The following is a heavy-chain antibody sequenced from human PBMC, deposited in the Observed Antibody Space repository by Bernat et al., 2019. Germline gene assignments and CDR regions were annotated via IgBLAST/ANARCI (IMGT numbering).Heavy chain of an antibody. CDR1: GGSISSYY. CDR2: IYYSGST. Sequence: QVQLQESGPGLVKPLETLSLTCTVSGGSISSYYWSWIRQPPRKGLEWIGYIYYSGSTNYNPSLKSRVTISVDTSKNQFSLKLSSVTAADTAVYYCAREFPAGTIDYWGQGTLVTVSS. V-gene: IGHV4-59*01. J-gene: IGHJ4*02. D-gene: IGHD6-13*01. CDR3: AREFPAGTIDY.